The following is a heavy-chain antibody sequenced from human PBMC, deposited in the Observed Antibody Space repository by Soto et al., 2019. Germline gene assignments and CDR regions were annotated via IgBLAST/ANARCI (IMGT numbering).Heavy chain of an antibody. Sequence: GGSLRLSCAASGFTFSNAWMNWVRQAPGKGLEWVGRIKSKTDGGTTDYAAPVKGRFTISRDDSKNTLYLQMNSLKTEDTAVYYCTTDSLLRFLEWSLDYWGQGTLVTVSS. CDR3: TTDSLLRFLEWSLDY. J-gene: IGHJ4*02. CDR1: GFTFSNAW. CDR2: IKSKTDGGTT. D-gene: IGHD3-3*01. V-gene: IGHV3-15*07.